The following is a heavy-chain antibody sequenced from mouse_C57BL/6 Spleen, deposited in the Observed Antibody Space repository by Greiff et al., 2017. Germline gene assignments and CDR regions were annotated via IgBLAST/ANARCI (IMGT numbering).Heavy chain of an antibody. Sequence: VQLQQSGPGLVAPSQSLSITCTVSGFSLTSYGVDWVRQPPGKGLEWLGVIWGGGSTNYNSAHMHRLSISKDNSKSHVVLKKNSLQTDDTAMYYCGKHDLYEEGAMDYWGQGTSVTVSS. CDR2: IWGGGST. CDR3: GKHDLYEEGAMDY. J-gene: IGHJ4*01. CDR1: GFSLTSYG. V-gene: IGHV2-9*01. D-gene: IGHD2-3*01.